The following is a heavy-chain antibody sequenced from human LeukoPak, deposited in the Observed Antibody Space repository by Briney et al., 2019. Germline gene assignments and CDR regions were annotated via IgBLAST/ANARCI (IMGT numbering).Heavy chain of an antibody. CDR1: GFTFSSYA. Sequence: GGSLRLSCAASGFTFSSYAMHWVRQAPGRGLEWVAVISYDGSNKYYADSVKGRFTISRDNSKDTLYLQMNSLRAEDTAVYYCARSGGYSYGYSDYWGQGTLVTVSS. D-gene: IGHD5-18*01. CDR2: ISYDGSNK. CDR3: ARSGGYSYGYSDY. J-gene: IGHJ4*02. V-gene: IGHV3-30*04.